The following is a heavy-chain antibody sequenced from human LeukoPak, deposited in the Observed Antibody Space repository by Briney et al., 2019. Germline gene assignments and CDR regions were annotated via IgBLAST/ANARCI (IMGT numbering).Heavy chain of an antibody. Sequence: ASVKVSCKASGYTFTSYGISWMRQAPGQGLEWMGWISAYNGNTNYAQKLQGRVTMTTDTSTSTAYMELRSLRSDDTAVYYCARVLRYFDWLSYWGQGTLVTVSS. J-gene: IGHJ4*02. CDR2: ISAYNGNT. D-gene: IGHD3-9*01. V-gene: IGHV1-18*01. CDR3: ARVLRYFDWLSY. CDR1: GYTFTSYG.